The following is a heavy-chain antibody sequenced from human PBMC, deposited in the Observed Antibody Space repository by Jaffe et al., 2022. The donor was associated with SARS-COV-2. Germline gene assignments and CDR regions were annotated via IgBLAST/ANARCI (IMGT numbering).Heavy chain of an antibody. V-gene: IGHV3-23*01. CDR3: AKDLQTTVTQNDGFDI. D-gene: IGHD4-17*01. Sequence: EVQLLQSGGGLVQPGGSLRLSCAASGFTFSNYAVSWVRQAPGKGLEWVSSISSSGGSTYYADSVKGRFTISRDNSKNTLYLQMNSLRTEDTAVYYCAKDLQTTVTQNDGFDIWGQGTMVTVSS. CDR1: GFTFSNYA. J-gene: IGHJ3*02. CDR2: ISSSGGST.